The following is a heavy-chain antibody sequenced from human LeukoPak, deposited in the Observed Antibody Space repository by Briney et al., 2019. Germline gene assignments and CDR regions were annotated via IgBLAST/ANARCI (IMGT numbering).Heavy chain of an antibody. CDR3: GRHQTMYYGMDV. Sequence: SSETLSLTCTVSGGSIISYYWGWIRQPPGKGLEWIGSIFYSGSTYYNPSLKSRVTISVDTSKNQFSLKLSSVTAADTAVYYCGRHQTMYYGMDVWGQGTTVTVSS. V-gene: IGHV4-39*01. D-gene: IGHD4/OR15-4a*01. CDR2: IFYSGST. J-gene: IGHJ6*02. CDR1: GGSIISYY.